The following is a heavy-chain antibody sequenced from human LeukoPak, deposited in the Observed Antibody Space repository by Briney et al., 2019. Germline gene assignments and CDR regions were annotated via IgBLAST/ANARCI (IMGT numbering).Heavy chain of an antibody. Sequence: QTGGSLRLSCAASGFTFSSYSMIWVRQAPGKGLEWVSYISSSSSYTNYADSVKGRFTISRDNAKNSLYLQMNSLRAEDTAVYYCARASDMVRGVIKTYYFDYWGQGTLVTVSS. CDR1: GFTFSSYS. CDR3: ARASDMVRGVIKTYYFDY. V-gene: IGHV3-48*04. D-gene: IGHD3-10*01. J-gene: IGHJ4*02. CDR2: ISSSSSYT.